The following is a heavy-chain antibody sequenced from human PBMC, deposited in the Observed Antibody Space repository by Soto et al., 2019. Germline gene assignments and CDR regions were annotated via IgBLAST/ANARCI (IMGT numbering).Heavy chain of an antibody. J-gene: IGHJ6*02. V-gene: IGHV3-30*03. Sequence: PGGSLRLSCAASGFTFSSYGMHWVRQAPGKGLEWVAVISYDGSNKYYADSVKGRFTISRDNSKNTLYLQMNSLRAEDTAVYYCASEVKDIADVWGQGTTVTVSS. D-gene: IGHD2-15*01. CDR1: GFTFSSYG. CDR2: ISYDGSNK. CDR3: ASEVKDIADV.